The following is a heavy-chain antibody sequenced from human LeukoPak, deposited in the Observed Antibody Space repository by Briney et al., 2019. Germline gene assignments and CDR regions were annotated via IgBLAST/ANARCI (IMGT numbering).Heavy chain of an antibody. Sequence: PGGSLRLSCAASGFSLSRYGMHWVRQAPGKGLEWVAFISYDGSNKYYADSVKGRFTISRDNSKNTLYLQMNSLRAEDTAVYYCARGTYYYDSRSYSAGAFDIWGQGTMVTVSS. D-gene: IGHD3-22*01. CDR3: ARGTYYYDSRSYSAGAFDI. CDR1: GFSLSRYG. CDR2: ISYDGSNK. V-gene: IGHV3-30-3*01. J-gene: IGHJ3*02.